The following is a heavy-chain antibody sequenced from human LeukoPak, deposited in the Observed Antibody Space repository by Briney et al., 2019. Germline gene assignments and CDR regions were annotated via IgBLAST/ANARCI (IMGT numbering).Heavy chain of an antibody. CDR1: GFTFSSHA. D-gene: IGHD3-3*01. CDR3: AKPYYDFWSGYFYYFDY. CDR2: ISGSGGST. Sequence: GGSLRLSCAASGFTFSSHAMSWVRQAPGKGLEWVSAISGSGGSTYYADSVKGRFTISRDNSKNTLYLQMNSLRAEDTAVYYCAKPYYDFWSGYFYYFDYWGQGTLVTVSS. V-gene: IGHV3-23*01. J-gene: IGHJ4*02.